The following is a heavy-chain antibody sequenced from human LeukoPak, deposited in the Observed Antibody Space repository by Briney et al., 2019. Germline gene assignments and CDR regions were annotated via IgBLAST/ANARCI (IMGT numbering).Heavy chain of an antibody. CDR2: IYTSGST. Sequence: SETLSLTCTVSGGSISSYYWSWIRQPAGKGLEWIGRIYTSGSTNYNPSLKSRVTMSVDTSKNQFSLKLSTVTAADTAVYYCARDYPHRHVLRVLEWFFDYWGQGTLVTVSS. D-gene: IGHD3-3*01. J-gene: IGHJ4*02. CDR1: GGSISSYY. V-gene: IGHV4-4*07. CDR3: ARDYPHRHVLRVLEWFFDY.